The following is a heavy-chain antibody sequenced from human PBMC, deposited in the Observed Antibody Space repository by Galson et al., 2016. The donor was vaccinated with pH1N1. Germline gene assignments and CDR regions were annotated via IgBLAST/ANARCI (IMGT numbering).Heavy chain of an antibody. CDR2: IIPIFNTT. CDR1: GGTFGSSG. D-gene: IGHD3-22*01. Sequence: SVKVSCKASGGTFGSSGINWVRQAPGQGLEWMRGIIPIFNTTKYAQNFQGRVTITADELTTTAYMELTSLRSDDTAMYFCAREDYYDTDLSDWYFDLWGRGTLLTVSS. V-gene: IGHV1-69*13. CDR3: AREDYYDTDLSDWYFDL. J-gene: IGHJ2*01.